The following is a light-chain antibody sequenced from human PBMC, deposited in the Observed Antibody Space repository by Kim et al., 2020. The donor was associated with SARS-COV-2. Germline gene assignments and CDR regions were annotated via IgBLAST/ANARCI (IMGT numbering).Light chain of an antibody. V-gene: IGLV2-11*01. Sequence: VSGAPEQSVTISCTGTNSDHVSWYQQHPGKAPKFLIYDVNKRPSGVPDRFSGSKSGSTASLTISGLQADDEADYFCCSYAGSYTYVFGTGTKVTVL. J-gene: IGLJ1*01. CDR2: DVN. CDR3: CSYAGSYTYV. CDR1: NSDH.